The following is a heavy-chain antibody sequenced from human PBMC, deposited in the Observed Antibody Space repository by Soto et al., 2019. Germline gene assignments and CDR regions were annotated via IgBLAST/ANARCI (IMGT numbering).Heavy chain of an antibody. V-gene: IGHV3-23*01. CDR1: GFTFSRYA. D-gene: IGHD2-15*01. CDR2: ISGSGGST. CDR3: AKGVDVFVVDWFDP. Sequence: EVQLLESGGDLVQPGGSPRLSCAASGFTFSRYAMSWVRQAPGKGLEWVSGISGSGGSTYYADSVKGRFTISRDNSKNMMYLLMNSLRAEDTAVYYCAKGVDVFVVDWFDPWGQGTLVTVSS. J-gene: IGHJ5*02.